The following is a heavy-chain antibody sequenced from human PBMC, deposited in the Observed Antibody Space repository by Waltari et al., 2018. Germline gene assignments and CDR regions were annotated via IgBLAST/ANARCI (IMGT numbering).Heavy chain of an antibody. V-gene: IGHV1-2*04. D-gene: IGHD3-3*01. Sequence: QVQLVQPGAAVTKPGPSVKVSCKASGYSFTDYYTYWARQAPVQGLERVGGTTPTTVGTSARADWQGWVTVTLAAASRTASMELSRLRSDDTAMYYCARLLVRERDRYYDFWSAYTGFDYWGQGTLVTVSS. CDR2: TTPTTVGT. J-gene: IGHJ4*02. CDR1: GYSFTDYY. CDR3: ARLLVRERDRYYDFWSAYTGFDY.